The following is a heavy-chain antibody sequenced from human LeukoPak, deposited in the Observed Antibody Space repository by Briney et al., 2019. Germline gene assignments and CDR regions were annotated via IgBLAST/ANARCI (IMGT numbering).Heavy chain of an antibody. Sequence: GGSLRLSCAASGFTFSSYAMSWVRQAPGKGLEWVSAISGSGGSRYYADSVKGRFTISRDNSKNTLYLQMNSLRAEDTAVYYCAKDRDPQDIVLMVYASPPDYWGQGTLVTVSS. CDR2: ISGSGGSR. J-gene: IGHJ4*02. D-gene: IGHD2-8*01. V-gene: IGHV3-23*01. CDR3: AKDRDPQDIVLMVYASPPDY. CDR1: GFTFSSYA.